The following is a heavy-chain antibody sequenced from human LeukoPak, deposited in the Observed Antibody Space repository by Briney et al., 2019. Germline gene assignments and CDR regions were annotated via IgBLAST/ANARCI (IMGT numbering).Heavy chain of an antibody. V-gene: IGHV4-39*01. CDR3: AAGWYRSSLDY. CDR2: ISYSGTT. CDR1: GGSISSSSYD. D-gene: IGHD6-13*01. Sequence: PSETLSLTCTVSGGSISSSSYDWGWIRQPPGKGLEWIGSISYSGTTYYNPSRKTRVTISVDTSKNQFSLKLSSVTAADTAVYYCAAGWYRSSLDYWGQGTLVTVSS. J-gene: IGHJ4*02.